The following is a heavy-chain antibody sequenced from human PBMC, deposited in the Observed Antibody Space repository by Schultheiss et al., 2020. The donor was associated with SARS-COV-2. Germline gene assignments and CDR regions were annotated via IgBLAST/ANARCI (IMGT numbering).Heavy chain of an antibody. CDR1: GYTFTGYY. Sequence: ASVKVSCKASGYTFTGYYMHWVRQAPGQGLEWMGWINPNSGGTNYAQKFQGWVTMTRDTSISTAYMELSRLRSDDTAVYYCARVYIVATITDYYYYMDVWGKGTTVTVSS. CDR2: INPNSGGT. J-gene: IGHJ6*03. CDR3: ARVYIVATITDYYYYMDV. D-gene: IGHD5-12*01. V-gene: IGHV1-2*04.